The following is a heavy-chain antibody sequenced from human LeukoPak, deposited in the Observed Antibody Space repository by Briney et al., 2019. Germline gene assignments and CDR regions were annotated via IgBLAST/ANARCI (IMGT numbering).Heavy chain of an antibody. V-gene: IGHV1-2*02. Sequence: ASVKVSCKASGYTFTAYYINWVRQAPGQGLEWMGWINPHSGGAVYAQGFQGRVTMTRDTPISTAYMELSRLRSDDTAVYYCARFEDYGGNRDVFDIWGQGTMVTVSS. D-gene: IGHD4-23*01. CDR3: ARFEDYGGNRDVFDI. CDR2: INPHSGGA. CDR1: GYTFTAYY. J-gene: IGHJ3*02.